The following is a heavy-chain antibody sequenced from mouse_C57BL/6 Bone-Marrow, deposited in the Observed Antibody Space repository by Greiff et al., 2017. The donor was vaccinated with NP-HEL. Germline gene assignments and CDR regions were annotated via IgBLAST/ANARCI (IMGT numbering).Heavy chain of an antibody. D-gene: IGHD6-1*01. CDR2: ISDGGSYT. J-gene: IGHJ1*03. Sequence: DVMLVESGGGLVKPGGSLKLSCAASGFTFSSYAMSWVRQTPEKRLEWVATISDGGSYTYYPDNVKGRFTISRDNAKNNLYLQVSHLKSEDTAMYYCARRPHWYFDVWGTGTTVTVSS. V-gene: IGHV5-4*03. CDR1: GFTFSSYA. CDR3: ARRPHWYFDV.